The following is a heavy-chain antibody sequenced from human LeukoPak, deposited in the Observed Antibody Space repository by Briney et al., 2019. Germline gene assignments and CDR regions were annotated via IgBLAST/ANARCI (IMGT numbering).Heavy chain of an antibody. D-gene: IGHD6-13*01. CDR2: IYYSGCT. CDR3: AGQYSSSSDAFDI. Sequence: SETRSLTCTVSGGSISSSSYYWGWIRQPPGMGLEWIGSIYYSGCTYYNPSLKSRVTISVDTSKNQISLKLSSVTAADTAVYYCAGQYSSSSDAFDIWGQGTMVTVSS. V-gene: IGHV4-39*01. J-gene: IGHJ3*02. CDR1: GGSISSSSYY.